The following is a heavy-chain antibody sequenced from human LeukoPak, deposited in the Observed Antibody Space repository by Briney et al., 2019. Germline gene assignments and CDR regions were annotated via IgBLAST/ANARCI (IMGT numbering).Heavy chain of an antibody. CDR3: ARGGSVAASSDAFDI. CDR2: IYYSGST. D-gene: IGHD6-19*01. J-gene: IGHJ3*02. CDR1: GGSISSGGYY. V-gene: IGHV4-31*02. Sequence: PSETLSLTCTVSGGSISSGGYYWGWIRQHPGKGLEWIGYIYYSGSTYYNPSLKSRVTISVDTSKSQCSLKLSSVTAADTAVYYCARGGSVAASSDAFDIWGQGTMVTVSS.